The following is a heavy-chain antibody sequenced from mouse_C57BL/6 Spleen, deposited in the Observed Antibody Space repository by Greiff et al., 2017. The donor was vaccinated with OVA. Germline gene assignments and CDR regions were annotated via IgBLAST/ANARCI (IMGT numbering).Heavy chain of an antibody. Sequence: EVQLQQSGPVLVKPGASLKMSCTASGYTFTDYYMNWLKQSHRKSILWIVVFTPYNGGTSYNQTLKGKATLTVDKSSSTGYMELNSLTSKDSAVYHCARDYGTTRAMDYWGQGTSVTVSS. CDR3: ARDYGTTRAMDY. V-gene: IGHV1-19*01. J-gene: IGHJ4*01. CDR1: GYTFTDYY. CDR2: FTPYNGGT. D-gene: IGHD1-1*02.